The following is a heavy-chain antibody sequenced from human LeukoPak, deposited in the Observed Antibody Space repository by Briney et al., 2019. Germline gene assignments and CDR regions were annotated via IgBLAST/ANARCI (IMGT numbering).Heavy chain of an antibody. CDR2: IYDSGST. D-gene: IGHD6-19*01. Sequence: SETLSLTCTVSGGSISSYYWSWIRQPPGKGLEWIGYIYDSGSTNYNPSLKSRVTISVDTSKNQFSLKLSSVTAADTAVYYCARGGAIAVAGIDPWGQETLVTVSS. CDR1: GGSISSYY. V-gene: IGHV4-59*01. J-gene: IGHJ5*02. CDR3: ARGGAIAVAGIDP.